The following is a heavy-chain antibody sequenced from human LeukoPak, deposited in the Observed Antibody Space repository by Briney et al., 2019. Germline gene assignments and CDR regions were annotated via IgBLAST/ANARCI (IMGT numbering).Heavy chain of an antibody. CDR2: IDSAAETS. Sequence: GGSLRLSCTASGFTFSTYEMTWVRQVPGKGLEWVSYIDSAAETSHYVDSVKGRFTISRDNAKNSLYLQVNSLRAEDTAVYYCARDAAVGVYLDNWGQGTLVTVSS. CDR3: ARDAAVGVYLDN. V-gene: IGHV3-48*03. J-gene: IGHJ4*02. D-gene: IGHD2-8*01. CDR1: GFTFSTYE.